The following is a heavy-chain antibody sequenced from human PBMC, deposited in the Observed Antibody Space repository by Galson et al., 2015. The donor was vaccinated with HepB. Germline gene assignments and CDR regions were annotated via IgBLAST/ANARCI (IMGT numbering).Heavy chain of an antibody. D-gene: IGHD3-22*01. CDR1: GFTFSSYA. J-gene: IGHJ6*02. V-gene: IGHV3-23*01. CDR3: AKDVEPIAVVTGYGLDV. Sequence: SLRLSCAASGFTFSSYAMNWVRQAPGQGLEWVSAIRGSGGSTYYADSVKGRFTISRDNFKNTLYLQMNSLRAEDTAVYYCAKDVEPIAVVTGYGLDVWGQGTTVTVSS. CDR2: IRGSGGST.